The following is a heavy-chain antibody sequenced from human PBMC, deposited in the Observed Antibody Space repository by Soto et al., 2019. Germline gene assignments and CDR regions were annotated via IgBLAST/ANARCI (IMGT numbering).Heavy chain of an antibody. CDR3: ATDRVRGVTHYYYDYYGMDV. CDR2: ISSSRSTI. Sequence: EVQLVESGGGLVQPGGSLRLSCAASGFTFSSYSMHWVRQAPGKGLEWVSSISSSRSTIYYADSVKGGFTISRDNAKNSLYPQMNSLRDKDTPVYYCATDRVRGVTHYYYDYYGMDVWGKGTTVTVSS. D-gene: IGHD3-10*01. J-gene: IGHJ6*04. CDR1: GFTFSSYS. V-gene: IGHV3-48*02.